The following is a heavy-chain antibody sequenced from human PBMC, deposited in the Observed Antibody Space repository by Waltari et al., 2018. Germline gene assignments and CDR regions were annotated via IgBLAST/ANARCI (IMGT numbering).Heavy chain of an antibody. CDR1: GYTFTSYY. Sequence: QVQLVQSGAEVKKPGASVKVSCKASGYTFTSYYMHWVRQAPGQGLEWMGIINPSGGSTSYAQKFQGRVTMTRDTSTSTVYMELSSLRSEDTAVYYCARSYYYDSSGSNPSYWYFDLWGRGTLVTVSS. CDR3: ARSYYYDSSGSNPSYWYFDL. V-gene: IGHV1-46*01. J-gene: IGHJ2*01. CDR2: INPSGGST. D-gene: IGHD3-22*01.